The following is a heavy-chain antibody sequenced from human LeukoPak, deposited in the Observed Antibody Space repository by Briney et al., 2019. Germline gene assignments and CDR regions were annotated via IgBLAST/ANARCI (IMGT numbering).Heavy chain of an antibody. J-gene: IGHJ4*02. CDR2: IIPIFGTA. CDR3: ARRLKNSNGWTFDY. CDR1: GGTFSSYA. D-gene: IGHD6-19*01. Sequence: ASVKVSCKASGGTFSSYAISWVRQAPGQGLEWMGGIIPIFGTANYAQKFQGRVTITADESTSTAYMELSSLRSEDTAVYYCARRLKNSNGWTFDYWGQGTLVTVSS. V-gene: IGHV1-69*13.